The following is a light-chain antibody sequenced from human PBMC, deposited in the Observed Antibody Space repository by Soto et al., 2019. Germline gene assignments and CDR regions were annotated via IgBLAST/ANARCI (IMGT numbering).Light chain of an antibody. V-gene: IGKV3-20*01. CDR3: QQYGNSPRFT. J-gene: IGKJ3*01. CDR1: QSVSSNS. Sequence: IVLTQSPGTLSLSPGERATLSCRASQSVSSNSLAWYQQKPGQAPRLLIYGASSRATDIPDRFSASGSGTDFTLTINRLEPEDFAVYYCQQYGNSPRFTFGPGTKVEI. CDR2: GAS.